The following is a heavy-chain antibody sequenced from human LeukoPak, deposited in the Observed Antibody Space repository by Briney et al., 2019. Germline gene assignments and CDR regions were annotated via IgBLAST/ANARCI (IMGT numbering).Heavy chain of an antibody. CDR3: AKVISKGYGSGSYYSPLFYFDY. Sequence: GGSLRLSCASSGFTFSSYAMSWVRQAPGKGLEWVSAISGSGGSTYYADSVKGRFTISRDNSKNTLYLQMNSLRAEDTAVYYCAKVISKGYGSGSYYSPLFYFDYWGQGTLVTVSS. CDR2: ISGSGGST. J-gene: IGHJ4*02. D-gene: IGHD3-10*01. CDR1: GFTFSSYA. V-gene: IGHV3-23*01.